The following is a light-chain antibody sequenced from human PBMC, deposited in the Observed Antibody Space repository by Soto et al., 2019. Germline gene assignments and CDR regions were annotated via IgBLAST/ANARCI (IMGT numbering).Light chain of an antibody. Sequence: EIVLTQSPGTLSLSPGERATLSCRASQSVSSNSLAWYQQKPGQAPRPLIYGASSRATGIPNRFSGSGAGTYFTLTISRLESEDFAVYYCQQYGSSPWTFGQGTKVEIK. CDR2: GAS. J-gene: IGKJ1*01. CDR1: QSVSSNS. V-gene: IGKV3-20*01. CDR3: QQYGSSPWT.